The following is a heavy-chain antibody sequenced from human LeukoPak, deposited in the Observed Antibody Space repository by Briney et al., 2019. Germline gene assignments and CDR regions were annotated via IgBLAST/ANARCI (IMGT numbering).Heavy chain of an antibody. CDR3: ARDRTLNYYDSSGYYFGS. CDR2: ISSSGTTI. D-gene: IGHD3-22*01. CDR1: GFTFSDYY. V-gene: IGHV3-11*01. J-gene: IGHJ4*02. Sequence: GGSLRLSCAASGFTFSDYYMSWIRQAPGKGLEGVSYISSSGTTIYYADSVKGRFTISRDNAKNSLYLQMNSLRAEDTAVYYCARDRTLNYYDSSGYYFGSWGQGTLVTVSS.